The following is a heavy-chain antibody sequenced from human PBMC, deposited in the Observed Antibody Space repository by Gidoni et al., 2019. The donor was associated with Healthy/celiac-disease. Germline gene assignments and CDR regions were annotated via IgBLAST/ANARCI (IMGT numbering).Heavy chain of an antibody. CDR1: GFTVSSNY. D-gene: IGHD3-10*02. CDR2: IYSGGST. V-gene: IGHV3-53*01. Sequence: EVQLVESGGGLIQPGGSLRLSCAASGFTVSSNYMSWVRQAPGKGLEWVSVIYSGGSTYYADSVKGRFTISRDNSKNTLYLQMNSLRAEDTAVYYCAREDVFGELGMDVWGQGTTVTVSS. J-gene: IGHJ6*02. CDR3: AREDVFGELGMDV.